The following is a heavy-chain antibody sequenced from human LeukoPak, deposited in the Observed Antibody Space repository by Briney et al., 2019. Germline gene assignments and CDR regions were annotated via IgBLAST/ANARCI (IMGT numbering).Heavy chain of an antibody. CDR2: VHHSGGT. V-gene: IGHV4-4*02. D-gene: IGHD2-21*01. J-gene: IGHJ4*02. CDR3: ARHGGHYQSDD. Sequence: SETLSLTCTVSGGSITSNHWSWVRQPPGKGLEWIGQVHHSGGTSYNPSPRSRVTISIDKSENQFSLKLNSVTAADTAVYYCARHGGHYQSDDWGQGTLVTVSS. CDR1: GGSITSNH.